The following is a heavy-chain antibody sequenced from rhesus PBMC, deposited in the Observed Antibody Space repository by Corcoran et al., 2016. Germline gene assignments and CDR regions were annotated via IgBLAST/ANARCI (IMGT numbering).Heavy chain of an antibody. V-gene: IGHV4S7*01. Sequence: QVQLQESGPGLVKPSETLSLTSAVSGGSISGGYGWSWIGQPPGKGLEWVGHIFGSIGSTYYNPSLKSRVTISRDTSKNQFSLKLSSVTAADTAVYYCARHYDSGSYGVDYWGQGVLVTVSS. CDR1: GGSISGGYG. CDR3: ARHYDSGSYGVDY. D-gene: IGHD1-44*02. J-gene: IGHJ4*01. CDR2: IFGSIGST.